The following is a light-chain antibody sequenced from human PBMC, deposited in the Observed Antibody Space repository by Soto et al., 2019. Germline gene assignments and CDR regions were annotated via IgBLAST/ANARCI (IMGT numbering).Light chain of an antibody. CDR2: NVS. V-gene: IGKV3-15*01. Sequence: EIAMTQSPATLSVSPGQRATLSCRASQNVNSNLAWYQQKPGHAPSLLMYNVSTRATGFPARFSGSESGTEFTLTISSLQSEDSAIYYCQQYNTLNTFGQGTKLEIK. J-gene: IGKJ2*01. CDR3: QQYNTLNT. CDR1: QNVNSN.